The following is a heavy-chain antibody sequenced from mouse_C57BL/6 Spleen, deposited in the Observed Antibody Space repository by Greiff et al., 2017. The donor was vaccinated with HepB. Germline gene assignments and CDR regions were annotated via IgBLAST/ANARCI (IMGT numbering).Heavy chain of an antibody. D-gene: IGHD1-1*01. V-gene: IGHV1-81*01. J-gene: IGHJ2*01. CDR2: IYPRSGNT. CDR1: GYTFTSYG. Sequence: QVQLQQSGAELARPGASVKLSCKASGYTFTSYGISWVKQRTGQGLEWIGEIYPRSGNTYYNEKFKGKATLTADKSSSTAYMELRSLTSEDSAVYFCARDGSSYVGFDYWGQGTTLTVSS. CDR3: ARDGSSYVGFDY.